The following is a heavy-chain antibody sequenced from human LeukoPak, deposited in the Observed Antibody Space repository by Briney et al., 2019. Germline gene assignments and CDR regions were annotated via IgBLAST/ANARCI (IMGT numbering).Heavy chain of an antibody. J-gene: IGHJ4*02. CDR1: GFIFGDYA. V-gene: IGHV3-49*04. Sequence: GRSLRLSCTGSGFIFGDYAVSWVRQAPGKGLEWVGFIRAKAYGGTTDFAASVKGRFTISRDDYKSIAYLQMNSLKTEDTAIYYCTRDTVGYDFWSGYSAFWGQGTLVTVSS. CDR3: TRDTVGYDFWSGYSAF. D-gene: IGHD3-3*01. CDR2: IRAKAYGGTT.